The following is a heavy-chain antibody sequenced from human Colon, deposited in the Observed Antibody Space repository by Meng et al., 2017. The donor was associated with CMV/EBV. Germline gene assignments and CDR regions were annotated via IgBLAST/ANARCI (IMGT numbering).Heavy chain of an antibody. V-gene: IGHV4-59*11. D-gene: IGHD2-2*02. CDR2: IYYSMTT. Sequence: GSLRLSCTVSGGSISSHYWSWIRQTPGKGLEWIGHIYYSMTTNYNPSLKSRVTISADTSKNQLSLKVNSVTAADTAVYYCARDHCSSTSCYNGWFDPWGQGTLVTVSS. J-gene: IGHJ5*02. CDR1: GGSISSHY. CDR3: ARDHCSSTSCYNGWFDP.